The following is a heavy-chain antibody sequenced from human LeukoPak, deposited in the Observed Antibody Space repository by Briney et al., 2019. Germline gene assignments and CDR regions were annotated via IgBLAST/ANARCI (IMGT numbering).Heavy chain of an antibody. J-gene: IGHJ6*03. CDR3: AKGAADTAYYYYYMDV. D-gene: IGHD6-13*01. CDR1: GFTFSSYG. Sequence: GGSLRLSCAASGFTFSSYGMHWVRQAPGKGLEWVAVISYDGSNKYYADSVKGRFAISRDNSKNTLYLQMNSLRAEDTAVYYCAKGAADTAYYYYYMDVWGKGTTVTVSS. CDR2: ISYDGSNK. V-gene: IGHV3-30*18.